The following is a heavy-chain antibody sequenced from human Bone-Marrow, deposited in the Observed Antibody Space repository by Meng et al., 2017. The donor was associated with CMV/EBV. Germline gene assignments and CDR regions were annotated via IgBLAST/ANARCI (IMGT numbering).Heavy chain of an antibody. J-gene: IGHJ6*02. CDR1: GYTFTGYN. D-gene: IGHD2-2*01. CDR3: ARLARLSSRGYCSSTSCHYYYYGMDV. V-gene: IGHV1-2*02. CDR2: INPHSGDT. Sequence: ASVKVSCKASGYTFTGYNIHWVRQAPGQGLDWMGWINPHSGDTKYAEKFQGRVTLTRDTSISTAYLELSRLTSDDTAVFFCARLARLSSRGYCSSTSCHYYYYGMDVWGQGTTVTVSS.